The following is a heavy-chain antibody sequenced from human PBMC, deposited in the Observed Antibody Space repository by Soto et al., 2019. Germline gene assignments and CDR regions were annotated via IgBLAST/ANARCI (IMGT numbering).Heavy chain of an antibody. CDR2: ISGSGGST. D-gene: IGHD3-22*01. V-gene: IGHV3-23*01. CDR1: GFTFSSYA. Sequence: GGSLRLSCAASGFTFSSYAMSWVRQAPGKGLEWVSAISGSGGSTYYADSVKGRFTISRDNSKNTLYLQMNSLRAEDTAVYYCAKGYYHYYYYGMDVWGQGTTVTVSS. CDR3: AKGYYHYYYYGMDV. J-gene: IGHJ6*02.